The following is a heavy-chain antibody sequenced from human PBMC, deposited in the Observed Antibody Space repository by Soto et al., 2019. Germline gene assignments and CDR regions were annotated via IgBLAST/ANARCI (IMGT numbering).Heavy chain of an antibody. CDR3: AEATGTRPNNY. V-gene: IGHV3-23*01. CDR2: INGTGVTT. J-gene: IGHJ4*02. Sequence: EVQLLESGGGLVQPGGPWGPPCPAPGLTLSNWPMTGAPRAQGKGLEGVSVINGTGVTTSYADSVKGRFTISRDNSKKTLYLQMNSLRAEDTAIYYCAEATGTRPNNYWGRGTLVTVSS. CDR1: GLTLSNWP. D-gene: IGHD1-1*01.